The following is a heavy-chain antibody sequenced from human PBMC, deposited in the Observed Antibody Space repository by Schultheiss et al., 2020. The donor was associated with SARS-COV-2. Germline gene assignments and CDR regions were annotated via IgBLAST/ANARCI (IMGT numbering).Heavy chain of an antibody. J-gene: IGHJ4*02. Sequence: GESLKISCAASGFTFSSYAMSWVRQAPGKGLEWVSAISGSGGSTYYEDSVKGRFTISKDNSKNTVFLQMNSLTAEDTAVYFCAKDWSPTAMVTWYLDQWGQGTLVTVSS. CDR3: AKDWSPTAMVTWYLDQ. CDR2: ISGSGGST. V-gene: IGHV3-23*01. CDR1: GFTFSSYA. D-gene: IGHD5-18*01.